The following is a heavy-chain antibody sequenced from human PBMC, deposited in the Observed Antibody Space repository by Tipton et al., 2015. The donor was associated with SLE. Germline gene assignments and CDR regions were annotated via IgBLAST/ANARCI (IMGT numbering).Heavy chain of an antibody. Sequence: LRLSCTVSGDSISGYYRSWIRQPPGKGLEWIGRIYYSGSTYYNPSLKSRVTISIDTSKNQFSLNLTSVTAADTAVYYCARDLRVNFDWILLDYWGQGALVSVSS. CDR3: ARDLRVNFDWILLDY. J-gene: IGHJ4*02. V-gene: IGHV4-38-2*02. D-gene: IGHD3-9*01. CDR2: IYYSGST. CDR1: GDSISGYY.